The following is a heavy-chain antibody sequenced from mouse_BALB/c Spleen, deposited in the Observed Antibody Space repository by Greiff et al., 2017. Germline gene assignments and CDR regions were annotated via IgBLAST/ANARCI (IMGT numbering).Heavy chain of an antibody. D-gene: IGHD1-1*01. V-gene: IGHV14-3*02. CDR3: AMGTVVAPFDY. Sequence: VQLQQSGAELVKPGASVKLSCTASGFNIKDTYMHWVKQRPEQGLEWIGRIDPANGNTKYDPKFQGKATITADTSSNTAYLQLSSLTSEDTAVYYCAMGTVVAPFDYWGQGTTLPVSS. J-gene: IGHJ2*01. CDR2: IDPANGNT. CDR1: GFNIKDTY.